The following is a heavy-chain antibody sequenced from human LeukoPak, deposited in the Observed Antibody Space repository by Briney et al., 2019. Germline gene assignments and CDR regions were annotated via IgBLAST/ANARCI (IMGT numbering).Heavy chain of an antibody. Sequence: KSSETLSLTCAVYGGSFSGYYWSWIRQPPGKGLEWIGEINHSGSTNYNPSLKSRVTISVDTSKNQFSLKLSSVTAADTAVYYCARRRRYYDILTGPGGFDYWGQGTLVTVSS. D-gene: IGHD3-9*01. CDR1: GGSFSGYY. CDR3: ARRRRYYDILTGPGGFDY. CDR2: INHSGST. V-gene: IGHV4-34*01. J-gene: IGHJ4*02.